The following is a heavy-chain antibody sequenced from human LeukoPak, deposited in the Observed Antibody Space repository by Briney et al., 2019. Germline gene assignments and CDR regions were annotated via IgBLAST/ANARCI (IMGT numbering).Heavy chain of an antibody. Sequence: SETLSLTCTVSGGSISSGSYYWSWIRQPAGKGLEWIGRIYTSGSTNYNPSLKSRVTISVDTSKNQFSLKLSSVTAADTAVYYCARGPTPLIAARPYLEDYWSQGTLVTVSS. V-gene: IGHV4-61*02. CDR1: GGSISSGSYY. D-gene: IGHD6-6*01. J-gene: IGHJ4*02. CDR3: ARGPTPLIAARPYLEDY. CDR2: IYTSGST.